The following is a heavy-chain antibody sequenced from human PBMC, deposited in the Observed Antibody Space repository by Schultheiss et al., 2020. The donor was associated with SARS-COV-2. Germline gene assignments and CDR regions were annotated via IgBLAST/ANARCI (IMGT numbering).Heavy chain of an antibody. CDR2: ISYDGSNK. J-gene: IGHJ4*02. CDR1: GFTFDDYG. D-gene: IGHD1-20*01. CDR3: ASGSYNWSSPDFDY. Sequence: GGSLRLSCAASGFTFDDYGMSWVRQAPGKGLEWVAVISYDGSNKYYADSVKGRFTISRDNAKNTLYLQMNSLSAEDTAVYYCASGSYNWSSPDFDYWGQGTLVTVSS. V-gene: IGHV3-30*03.